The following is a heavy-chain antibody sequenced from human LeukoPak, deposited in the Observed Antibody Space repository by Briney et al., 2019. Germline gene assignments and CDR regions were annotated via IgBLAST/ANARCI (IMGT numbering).Heavy chain of an antibody. CDR1: GYSFTRYW. Sequence: GESLKISCKGSGYSFTRYWIGWVRQMPGKGLEWMGIIYPGDSDTIYSPSFQGQVTISADKSINTAYLQWSGLKASDTAMYFCARPLDYGDYSGVFDIWGPGTMVTVSS. CDR3: ARPLDYGDYSGVFDI. V-gene: IGHV5-51*01. D-gene: IGHD4-17*01. J-gene: IGHJ3*02. CDR2: IYPGDSDT.